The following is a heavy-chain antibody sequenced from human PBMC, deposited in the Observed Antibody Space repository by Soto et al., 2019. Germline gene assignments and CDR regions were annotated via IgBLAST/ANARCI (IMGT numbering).Heavy chain of an antibody. CDR2: VSHDGRNT. CDR1: GFTFSDYA. V-gene: IGHV3-30*18. Sequence: VQLVESGGGVVQPGRSLRLSCAASGFTFSDYAMHWVRQAPGKGLEWVAVVSHDGRNTHYADSEKGRFTISRDSSKNTVSLEMTSMRAEDTAVYYCAKGGRQWLVTSDFNYWGQGALVTVSS. D-gene: IGHD6-19*01. J-gene: IGHJ4*02. CDR3: AKGGRQWLVTSDFNY.